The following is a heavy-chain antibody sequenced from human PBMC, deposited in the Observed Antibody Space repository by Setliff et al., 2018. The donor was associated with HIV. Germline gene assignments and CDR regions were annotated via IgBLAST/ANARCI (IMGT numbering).Heavy chain of an antibody. CDR2: INPSGGST. CDR1: GGTFSSYA. V-gene: IGHV1-18*01. D-gene: IGHD6-19*01. CDR3: ARLGSGWSDSYYYAMDI. J-gene: IGHJ6*02. Sequence: ASVKVSCKASGGTFSSYAISWVRQAPGQGLEWMGIINPSGGSTSYAQKLQGRVTMTTDTSTSTAYMELRSLRSDDTAVYFCARLGSGWSDSYYYAMDIWGQGTTVTVSS.